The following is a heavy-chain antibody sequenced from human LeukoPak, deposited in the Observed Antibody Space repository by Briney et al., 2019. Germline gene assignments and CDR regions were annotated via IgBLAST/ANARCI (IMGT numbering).Heavy chain of an antibody. CDR3: ARGRGYYDFWSGYYTSPRYFDY. V-gene: IGHV4-59*01. CDR2: IYYSGST. Sequence: SETLSLTCTVSGGSISSYYWSWIRQPPGKGLEWIGYIYYSGSTNYNPPLKRRVTISVDTSKNQFSLKLCSVTAADTAVYYCARGRGYYDFWSGYYTSPRYFDYWGQGTLVTVSS. CDR1: GGSISSYY. J-gene: IGHJ4*02. D-gene: IGHD3-3*01.